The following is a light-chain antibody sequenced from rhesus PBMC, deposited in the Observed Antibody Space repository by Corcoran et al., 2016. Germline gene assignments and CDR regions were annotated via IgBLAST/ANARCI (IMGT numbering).Light chain of an antibody. V-gene: IGKV3-40*03. Sequence: EIVMTQSPATLSLSLGETATLSCRASESVGSYLAWYQQKPGQVPKLLVHKAYFRATGIPDRFSGSGTRTEVTLTISSLEPEDVGVYHCQQYNDLLPTFGQGTKVEIK. CDR2: KAY. CDR3: QQYNDLLPT. CDR1: ESVGSY. J-gene: IGKJ1*01.